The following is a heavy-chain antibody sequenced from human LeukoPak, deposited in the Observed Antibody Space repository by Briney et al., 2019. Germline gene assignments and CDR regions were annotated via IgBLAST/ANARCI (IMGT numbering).Heavy chain of an antibody. Sequence: PSETLSLTCAIYGGSYSGYYWTWIRQPPGKGLQWIGEIHHGGNTNYNPSLKSRVTISQDSSKNQFSLRLTSVTAADTGVYYCARAVREVIIVYYYYNMDVWGQGTTVTVSS. J-gene: IGHJ6*02. V-gene: IGHV4-34*01. D-gene: IGHD3-16*02. CDR1: GGSYSGYY. CDR2: IHHGGNT. CDR3: ARAVREVIIVYYYYNMDV.